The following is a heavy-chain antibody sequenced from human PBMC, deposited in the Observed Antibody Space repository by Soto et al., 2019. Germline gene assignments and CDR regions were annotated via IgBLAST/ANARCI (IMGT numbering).Heavy chain of an antibody. J-gene: IGHJ6*03. CDR2: IWYDGSNK. CDR3: ARVYCSSTSCYYNYYYYYMDV. D-gene: IGHD2-2*01. Sequence: HPGGSLKLSSAASEFTFSSYGMHWVRQAPGKGLEWVAVIWYDGSNKYYADSVKGRFTISRDNSKNTLYLQMNSLRAEDTAVYYCARVYCSSTSCYYNYYYYYMDVWGKGTTVT. V-gene: IGHV3-33*01. CDR1: EFTFSSYG.